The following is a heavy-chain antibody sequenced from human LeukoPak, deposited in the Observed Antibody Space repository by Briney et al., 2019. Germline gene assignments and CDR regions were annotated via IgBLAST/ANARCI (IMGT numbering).Heavy chain of an antibody. D-gene: IGHD4-17*01. V-gene: IGHV3-53*01. CDR3: ARSHDYGSYYFDY. CDR1: GFTVSSNY. CDR2: IYSGGST. J-gene: IGHJ4*02. Sequence: GGSLRLSCAASGFTVSSNYMSWAREAPGKGLDWVSVIYSGGSTYYADSVKGRFTISRDNSKNTLYLQMNSLRAEDTAVYYCARSHDYGSYYFDYWGQGTLVTVSS.